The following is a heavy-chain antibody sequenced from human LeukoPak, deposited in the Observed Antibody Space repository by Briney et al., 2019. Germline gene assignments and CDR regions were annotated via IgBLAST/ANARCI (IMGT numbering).Heavy chain of an antibody. Sequence: SVKVSCKASGYTFTSYAINWVRQAPGQGLEWMGGFIPIFGKANYAQKFQGRVTIPADESTSTGYMDLSSLTAEETAVYYCAGDGCMVQSYNYYVMDVWGEGT. CDR2: FIPIFGKA. V-gene: IGHV1-69*13. J-gene: IGHJ6*02. CDR1: GYTFTSYA. D-gene: IGHD2-8*01. CDR3: AGDGCMVQSYNYYVMDV.